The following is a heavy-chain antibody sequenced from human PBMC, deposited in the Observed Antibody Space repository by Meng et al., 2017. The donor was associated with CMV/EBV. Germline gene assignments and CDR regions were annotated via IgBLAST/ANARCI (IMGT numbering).Heavy chain of an antibody. D-gene: IGHD3-9*01. Sequence: SETLSLTCTVSGGSISSYYWSWIRQPPGKGLEWIGYIYYSGSTNYNPSLKSRVTISVDTSKNQFSLKLSSVTAADTAVNYCASLRYFDWSTNAFDIWGQGTMVTVSS. CDR2: IYYSGST. V-gene: IGHV4-59*01. J-gene: IGHJ3*02. CDR3: ASLRYFDWSTNAFDI. CDR1: GGSISSYY.